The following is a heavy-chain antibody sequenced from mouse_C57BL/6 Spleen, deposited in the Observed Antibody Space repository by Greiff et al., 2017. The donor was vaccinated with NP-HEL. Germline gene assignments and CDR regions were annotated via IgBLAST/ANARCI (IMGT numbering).Heavy chain of an antibody. CDR3: AGIYYYGSSFYAMDY. V-gene: IGHV1-69*01. J-gene: IGHJ4*01. D-gene: IGHD1-1*01. CDR1: GYTFTSYW. CDR2: IDPSDSYT. Sequence: VQLQQPGAELVMPGASVKLSCKASGYTFTSYWMHWVKQRPGQGLEWIGEIDPSDSYTNYNQKFKGKSTLTVDKSSSTAYMQLSSLTSEDSAVYYCAGIYYYGSSFYAMDYGGQGTSVTVSS.